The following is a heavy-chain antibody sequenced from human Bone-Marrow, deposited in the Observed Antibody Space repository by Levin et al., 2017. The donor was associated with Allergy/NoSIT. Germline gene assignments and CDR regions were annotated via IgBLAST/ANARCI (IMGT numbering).Heavy chain of an antibody. CDR1: GVTVGSNY. J-gene: IGHJ3*02. V-gene: IGHV3-66*02. CDR3: AGGGHDMVRGGGNAFDI. D-gene: IGHD3-10*01. CDR2: IHNSGKA. Sequence: GGSLRLSCAASGVTVGSNYMSWVRQAPGEGLEWVSTIHNSGKAYYADSVKGRFTISRDNSKNTLYLRMDSLRREDTAAYFCAGGGHDMVRGGGNAFDIWGQGTKVTVSS.